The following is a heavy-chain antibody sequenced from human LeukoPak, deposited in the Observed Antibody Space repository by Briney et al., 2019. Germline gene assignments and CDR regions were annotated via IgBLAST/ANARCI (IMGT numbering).Heavy chain of an antibody. Sequence: SQTLSLTCTDYGGYINNYYWNWIRQPPGKGLEWIRYIYTSGSTNYNPSLKSRVTTSVDTSKNQFSLKLSFVTAADTAVYYCASYTYYASGIAFAFDISGQGTMVTVYS. CDR3: ASYTYYASGIAFAFDI. CDR1: GGYINNYY. V-gene: IGHV4-4*09. D-gene: IGHD3-10*01. CDR2: IYTSGST. J-gene: IGHJ3*02.